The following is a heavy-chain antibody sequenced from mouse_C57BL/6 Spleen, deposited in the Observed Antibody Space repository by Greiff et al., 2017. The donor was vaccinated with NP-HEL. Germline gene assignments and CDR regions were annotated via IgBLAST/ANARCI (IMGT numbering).Heavy chain of an antibody. Sequence: VQLQQPGAELVKPGASVKMSCKASGYTFTSYWITWVKQRPGQGLEWIGDIYPGSGSTNYNEKFKSKATLTVATSSSTAYMQLSSLTSEDSAVYYCARGESNYGYFDVWGTGTTVTVSS. V-gene: IGHV1-55*01. CDR3: ARGESNYGYFDV. CDR2: IYPGSGST. J-gene: IGHJ1*03. CDR1: GYTFTSYW. D-gene: IGHD2-5*01.